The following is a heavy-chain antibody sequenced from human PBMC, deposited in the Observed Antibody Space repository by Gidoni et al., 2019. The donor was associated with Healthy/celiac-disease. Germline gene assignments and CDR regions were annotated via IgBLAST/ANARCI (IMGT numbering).Heavy chain of an antibody. CDR1: GGSISSYY. CDR3: ARLGDLAAATFDY. Sequence: QVQLQESGPGLVKPSETLSLTCTVPGGSISSYYWSWIRQPPGKGLEWIGYIYYSGSTNYNPSLKSRVTISVDTSKNQFSLKLSSVTAADTAVYYCARLGDLAAATFDYWGQGTLVTVSS. J-gene: IGHJ4*02. CDR2: IYYSGST. V-gene: IGHV4-59*08. D-gene: IGHD3-10*01.